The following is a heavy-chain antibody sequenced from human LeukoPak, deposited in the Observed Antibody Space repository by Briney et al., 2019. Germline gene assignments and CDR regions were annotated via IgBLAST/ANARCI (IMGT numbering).Heavy chain of an antibody. CDR2: INHSGST. CDR1: GGSFSGYY. D-gene: IGHD3-3*01. CDR3: ARHVPSTIFFNWFDP. V-gene: IGHV4-34*01. Sequence: SETLSLTCAVYGGSFSGYYWSWIRQPPGKGLEWIGEINHSGSTNYNPSLKSRVTISVDTSNNQFSLKLTSVTAADTAVYYCARHVPSTIFFNWFDPWGQGTLVTVSS. J-gene: IGHJ5*02.